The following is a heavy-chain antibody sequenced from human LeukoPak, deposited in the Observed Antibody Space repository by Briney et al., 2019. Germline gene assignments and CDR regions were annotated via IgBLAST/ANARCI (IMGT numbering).Heavy chain of an antibody. Sequence: ASVKVSCKASGYTFTSYGISWVRQAPGQGLEWMGWSSAYNGNTNYAQKLQGRVTMTTDTSTSTAYMELRSLRSDDTAVYYCARAPAATHYYYYMDVWGKGTTVTVSS. V-gene: IGHV1-18*01. CDR1: GYTFTSYG. CDR3: ARAPAATHYYYYMDV. J-gene: IGHJ6*03. CDR2: SSAYNGNT. D-gene: IGHD2-2*01.